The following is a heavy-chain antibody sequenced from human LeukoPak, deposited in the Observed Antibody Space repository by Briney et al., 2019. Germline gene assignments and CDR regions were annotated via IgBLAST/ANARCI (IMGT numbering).Heavy chain of an antibody. CDR2: INPNSGGT. D-gene: IGHD2-8*01. J-gene: IGHJ4*02. CDR3: ARESTNGVLFDY. CDR1: GYTFTGYY. V-gene: IGHV1-2*02. Sequence: ASVKVSRKASGYTFTGYYMHWVRQAPGQGLEWMGWINPNSGGTNYAQKFQGRVTMTRDTSISTAYMELSRLRSDDTAVYYCARESTNGVLFDYWGQGTLVTVSS.